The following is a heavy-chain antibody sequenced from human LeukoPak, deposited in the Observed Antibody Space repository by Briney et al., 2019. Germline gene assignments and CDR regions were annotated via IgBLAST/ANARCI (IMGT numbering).Heavy chain of an antibody. Sequence: SETLSLTCIVSGYSISSGYYWGWIRQPPGKGLEWIGMIHHSGSTYYNPSLKSRVTISGDTSKNQFSLKLISVTAADTAVYYCAKDMRDFWSGYTAQRWGQGTLVTVSS. CDR1: GYSISSGYY. V-gene: IGHV4-38-2*02. J-gene: IGHJ4*02. D-gene: IGHD3-3*01. CDR2: IHHSGST. CDR3: AKDMRDFWSGYTAQR.